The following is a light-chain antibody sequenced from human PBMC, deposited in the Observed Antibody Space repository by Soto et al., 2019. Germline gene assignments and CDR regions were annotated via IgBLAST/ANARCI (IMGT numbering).Light chain of an antibody. J-gene: IGKJ2*02. CDR3: QQSYSTPRT. CDR1: QSIITY. V-gene: IGKV1-39*01. CDR2: AAS. Sequence: DIQMTQSPSSLSASVGDRVTITCRASQSIITYLNWFQQKPGKAPKLLIYAASSLQSGVPSRFSGRGSGTDFTLTISSLQPEDFATYYCQQSYSTPRTFGQGTKLDIK.